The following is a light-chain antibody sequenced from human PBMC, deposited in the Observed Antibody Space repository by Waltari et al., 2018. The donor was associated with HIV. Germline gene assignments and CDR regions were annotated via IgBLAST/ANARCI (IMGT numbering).Light chain of an antibody. J-gene: IGKJ3*01. CDR2: AAS. Sequence: DIQMTQSPSSLSASVGDRVTINCRASQSIGVYLNWYRQKQGKAPELLIYAASNLQTGLPARFSGSGSGTDFTLTISNLQPEDFATYYCQQTFNIPLIFGPGTKVDV. V-gene: IGKV1-39*01. CDR1: QSIGVY. CDR3: QQTFNIPLI.